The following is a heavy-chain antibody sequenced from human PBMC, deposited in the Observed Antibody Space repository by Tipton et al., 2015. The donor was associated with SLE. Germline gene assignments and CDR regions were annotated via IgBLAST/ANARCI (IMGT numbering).Heavy chain of an antibody. J-gene: IGHJ4*02. Sequence: QSGAEVKKPGASVKVSCKASGYTFTGYYMHWVRQAPGQGLEWMGWINPNSGGTNYAQKFQGRVTMTRDTSISTAYMELSRLRSDDTAVYYCARGSWDFWSDYYPLGYWGQGTLVTVSS. CDR1: GYTFTGYY. CDR3: ARGSWDFWSDYYPLGY. V-gene: IGHV1-2*02. CDR2: INPNSGGT. D-gene: IGHD3-3*01.